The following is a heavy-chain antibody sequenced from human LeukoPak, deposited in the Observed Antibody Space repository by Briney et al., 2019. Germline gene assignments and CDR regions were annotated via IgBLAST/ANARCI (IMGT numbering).Heavy chain of an antibody. CDR2: IYYSGST. CDR3: ARGVYDFWSGYATYYYYYMDV. D-gene: IGHD3-3*01. V-gene: IGHV4-59*08. Sequence: SETLSLTCTVSGGSISSYYWSWIRQPPGKGLEWIGYIYYSGSTNYNPSLKSRVTISVDTSKNQFSLKLSSVTAADTAVYYCARGVYDFWSGYATYYYYYMDVWGKGTTVTVSS. J-gene: IGHJ6*03. CDR1: GGSISSYY.